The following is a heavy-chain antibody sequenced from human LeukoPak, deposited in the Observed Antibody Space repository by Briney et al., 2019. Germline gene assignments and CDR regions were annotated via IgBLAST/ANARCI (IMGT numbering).Heavy chain of an antibody. CDR2: ISYDGSNK. V-gene: IGHV3-30*18. CDR3: AKDKNYYDSSGYYWSYYFDY. J-gene: IGHJ4*02. D-gene: IGHD3-22*01. Sequence: GGSLRLSCAASGFTFSSYGMHWVRQAPGKGLEWVAVISYDGSNKYYADSVKGRFTISRDNSKNTLHLQMNSLRAEDTAVYYCAKDKNYYDSSGYYWSYYFDYWGQGTLVTVSS. CDR1: GFTFSSYG.